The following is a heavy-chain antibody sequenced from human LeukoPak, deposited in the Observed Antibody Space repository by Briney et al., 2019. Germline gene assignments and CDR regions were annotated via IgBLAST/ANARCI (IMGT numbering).Heavy chain of an antibody. J-gene: IGHJ4*02. Sequence: GGSLRLSCAASGFIFSNYEMNWVRQAPGKGLEWVSYISSGGTTIYYADFVKGRFTISRDNAKNSLYLQMNSLRAEDTAVYFCVRGESSSWYDWGQGTLVTVSS. CDR2: ISSGGTTI. CDR1: GFIFSNYE. V-gene: IGHV3-48*03. D-gene: IGHD6-13*01. CDR3: VRGESSSWYD.